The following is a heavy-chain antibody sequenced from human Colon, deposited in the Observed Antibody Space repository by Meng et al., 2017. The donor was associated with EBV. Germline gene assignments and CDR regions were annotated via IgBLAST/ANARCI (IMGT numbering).Heavy chain of an antibody. CDR2: IYHSGST. Sequence: NSGPGLGKPSGTLSLSCTSSGGSHSSRNWWSWIRQPPGKGLEWIGEIYHSGSTNYNPSLKSRVTISVDESKNQFSLRLSSVTAADTAVYYCARVGAYCGGDCYHPRWGQGTLVTVSS. CDR1: GGSHSSRNW. D-gene: IGHD2-21*02. V-gene: IGHV4-4*02. J-gene: IGHJ4*02. CDR3: ARVGAYCGGDCYHPR.